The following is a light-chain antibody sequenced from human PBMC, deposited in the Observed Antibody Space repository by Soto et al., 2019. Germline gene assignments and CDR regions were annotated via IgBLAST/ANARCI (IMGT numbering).Light chain of an antibody. Sequence: QAVVTQPPSVSGAPGQRVTISCTGSSSNIGAGYYVHWYQQLPGIAPKLLIYGNDNRPSGVPDRFSGSKSGTSASLAITGLQAEDEADYFCSSHTSSVTYVFGTGTKVTVL. V-gene: IGLV1-40*01. CDR3: SSHTSSVTYV. J-gene: IGLJ1*01. CDR2: GND. CDR1: SSNIGAGYY.